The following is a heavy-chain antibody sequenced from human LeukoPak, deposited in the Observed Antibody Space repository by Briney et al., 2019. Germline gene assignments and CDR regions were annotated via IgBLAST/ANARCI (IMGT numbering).Heavy chain of an antibody. CDR3: ARDRPRVVVVAATPLLGYFDH. V-gene: IGHV3-69-1*01. J-gene: IGHJ4*02. D-gene: IGHD2-15*01. Sequence: GGSLRLSCAASGFTFSDYYMNWVRQAPGKGLEWVSSISSSSTIYYADSVKGRFTISRDNAKNSLYLQMNSLRAEATAVYYCARDRPRVVVVAATPLLGYFDHWGQGTLDTVSS. CDR2: ISSSSTI. CDR1: GFTFSDYY.